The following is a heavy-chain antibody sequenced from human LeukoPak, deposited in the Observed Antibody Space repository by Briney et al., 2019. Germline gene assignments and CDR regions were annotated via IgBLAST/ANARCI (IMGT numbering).Heavy chain of an antibody. CDR3: ARGSRSGYEDY. V-gene: IGHV1-8*02. CDR1: GGTFSSYA. CDR2: MNPNSGNT. Sequence: ASVKVSCKASGGTFSSYAINWVRQATGQGLEWMGWMNPNSGNTGYAQKFQGRVTMTRNTSISTAYMELSSLRSEDTAVYYCARGSRSGYEDYWGQGTLVTVSS. D-gene: IGHD5-12*01. J-gene: IGHJ4*02.